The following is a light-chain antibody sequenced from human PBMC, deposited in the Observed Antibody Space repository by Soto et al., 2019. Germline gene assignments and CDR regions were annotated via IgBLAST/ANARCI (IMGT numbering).Light chain of an antibody. V-gene: IGLV1-47*02. CDR2: SNN. CDR1: RSNIGSNY. Sequence: QPVLTQPPSASVTPGQRVTISCSGSRSNIGSNYVYWYQQLPGTAPKLLIYSNNQRPSGVPDRFSGSKSGTSASLAISGLRSEDEADYYCAAWDDRLVGVFGGGTKLPVL. CDR3: AAWDDRLVGV. J-gene: IGLJ2*01.